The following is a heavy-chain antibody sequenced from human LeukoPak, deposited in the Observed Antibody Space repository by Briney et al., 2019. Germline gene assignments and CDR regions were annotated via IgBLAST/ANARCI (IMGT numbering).Heavy chain of an antibody. J-gene: IGHJ3*01. V-gene: IGHV4-34*01. CDR1: GGSFSGYY. D-gene: IGHD6-6*01. CDR3: ARGSSPLGRGFDV. Sequence: KSSETLSLTCAVYGGSFSGYYCSWIRQPPGKGLEWIGEINHSGSTNYNPSLKSRVTISVDTSKNQFSLKLNSLTAADAAVYYCARGSSPLGRGFDVWAQGTMVTVSS. CDR2: INHSGST.